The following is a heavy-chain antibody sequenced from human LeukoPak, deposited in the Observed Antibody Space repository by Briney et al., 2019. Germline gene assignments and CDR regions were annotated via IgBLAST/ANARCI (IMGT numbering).Heavy chain of an antibody. CDR1: GFTFDDYA. CDR2: ISWNSGSI. J-gene: IGHJ4*02. Sequence: PGGSLRLSCVASGFTFDDYAMHWVRQAPGKGLEWVSGISWNSGSIGYADSVKGRFTISRDNSKNTLYLQMNSLRAEDTAVYYCAKGLENAAWTLYYWGQGTLVTVSS. CDR3: AKGLENAAWTLYY. D-gene: IGHD3/OR15-3a*01. V-gene: IGHV3-9*01.